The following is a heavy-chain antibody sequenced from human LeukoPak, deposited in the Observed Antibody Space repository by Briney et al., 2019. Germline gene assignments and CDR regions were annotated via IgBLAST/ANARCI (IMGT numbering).Heavy chain of an antibody. Sequence: ASVKVSCKASGYTFTGYYMHWVRQAPGQGLEWMGWINPNSGGTNYAQKFQGRVTMTRDTSISTAYMELSRLRSDDTAVYYCARDDGGSPDAFDIWGQGTMVTVSS. J-gene: IGHJ3*02. V-gene: IGHV1-2*02. CDR3: ARDDGGSPDAFDI. CDR1: GYTFTGYY. CDR2: INPNSGGT. D-gene: IGHD3-10*01.